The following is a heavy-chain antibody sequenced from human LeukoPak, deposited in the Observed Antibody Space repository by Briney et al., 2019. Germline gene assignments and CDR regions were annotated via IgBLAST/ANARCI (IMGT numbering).Heavy chain of an antibody. Sequence: KPSETLSLTCTVSGGSISSYYWSWIRQPPGKGLEWIGYIYYSGSTNYNPSLKSRVTISVDTSKNQFSLKLSSVTAADTAVYYCARGPYSGSYRGAFDIWGQGTMVTVSS. CDR3: ARGPYSGSYRGAFDI. CDR2: IYYSGST. J-gene: IGHJ3*02. D-gene: IGHD1-26*01. V-gene: IGHV4-59*08. CDR1: GGSISSYY.